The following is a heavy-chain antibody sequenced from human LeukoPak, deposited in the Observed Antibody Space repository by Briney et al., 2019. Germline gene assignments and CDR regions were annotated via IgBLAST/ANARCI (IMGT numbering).Heavy chain of an antibody. CDR1: GFTFSSYA. D-gene: IGHD3-10*01. V-gene: IGHV3-23*01. Sequence: GGSLRLSCAASGFTFSSYAMSWVRQAPGKGLEWVSAISGSGGSTYYADSVKGRFTISRDNAKNSLYLQMNSLRAEDTAVYYCARDSGDRTVDYWGQGTLVTVSS. CDR3: ARDSGDRTVDY. CDR2: ISGSGGST. J-gene: IGHJ4*02.